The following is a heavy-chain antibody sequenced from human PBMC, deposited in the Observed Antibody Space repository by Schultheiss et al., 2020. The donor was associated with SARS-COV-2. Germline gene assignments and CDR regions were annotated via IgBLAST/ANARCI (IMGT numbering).Heavy chain of an antibody. Sequence: GSLRLSCAASGFTFSSYSMNWVRQAPGKGLEWVGFIRSKAYGGTTEYAASVKGRFTISRDDSKSIAYLQMNSLKTEDTAVYYCTRINSGYDPDFDYWGQGTLVTVSS. V-gene: IGHV3-49*04. CDR3: TRINSGYDPDFDY. CDR2: IRSKAYGGTT. CDR1: GFTFSSYS. D-gene: IGHD5-12*01. J-gene: IGHJ4*02.